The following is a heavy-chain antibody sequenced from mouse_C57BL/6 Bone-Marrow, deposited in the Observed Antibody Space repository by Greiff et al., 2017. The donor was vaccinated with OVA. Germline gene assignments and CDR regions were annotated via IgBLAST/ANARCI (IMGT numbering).Heavy chain of an antibody. CDR2: IWSGGST. J-gene: IGHJ3*01. CDR3: ARGSYDGYWFAY. Sequence: QVQLKQSGPGLVQPSQSLSITCTVSGFSLTSYGVHWVRQSPGKGLEWLGVIWSGGSTDYNAAFISSLSISKDNSKSQVFFKMNSLQADDTAIYYCARGSYDGYWFAYWGQGTLVTVSA. V-gene: IGHV2-2*01. CDR1: GFSLTSYG. D-gene: IGHD2-3*01.